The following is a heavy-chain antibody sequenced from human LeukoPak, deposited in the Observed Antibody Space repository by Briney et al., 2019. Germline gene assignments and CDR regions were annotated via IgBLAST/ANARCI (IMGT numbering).Heavy chain of an antibody. CDR2: IYYSGST. Sequence: SETLSLTCTVSGGSISSSSYYWGWIRQPPGKGLEWIGSIYYSGSTYYNPSLKSRVTISVDTSKNQFSLKLSSVTAADTAVYYCARGVYGYGLHYFDYWGQGTLVTVSS. J-gene: IGHJ4*02. V-gene: IGHV4-39*07. D-gene: IGHD5-18*01. CDR3: ARGVYGYGLHYFDY. CDR1: GGSISSSSYY.